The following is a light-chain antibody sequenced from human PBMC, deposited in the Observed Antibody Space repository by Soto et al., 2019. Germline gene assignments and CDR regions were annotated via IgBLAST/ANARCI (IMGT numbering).Light chain of an antibody. J-gene: IGKJ1*01. Sequence: EIVLTQSPATLSLSPGERATLSCRASQSVSSYLAWYQQKPGQAPRLLIYDASNRATGIPARFSGSGSGTNFTLIISSLEPEDFAVYYCQQRSNWPKTFGQGTKVDIK. CDR3: QQRSNWPKT. CDR2: DAS. V-gene: IGKV3-11*01. CDR1: QSVSSY.